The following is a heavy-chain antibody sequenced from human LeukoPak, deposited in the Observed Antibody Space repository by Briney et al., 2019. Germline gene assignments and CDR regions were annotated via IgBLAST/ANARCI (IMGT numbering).Heavy chain of an antibody. D-gene: IGHD2-15*01. CDR3: ASTHCSGGSCYGY. CDR2: IYHSGST. V-gene: IGHV4-4*02. J-gene: IGHJ4*02. Sequence: SETLSLTCAVSGGSISSSNWWSWVRQPPGKGLEWIGEIYHSGSTNYNPSLKSRVTISVDKSKNQFSLKLSSVTAADTAVYYCASTHCSGGSCYGYWGQGTLVTVSS. CDR1: GGSISSSNW.